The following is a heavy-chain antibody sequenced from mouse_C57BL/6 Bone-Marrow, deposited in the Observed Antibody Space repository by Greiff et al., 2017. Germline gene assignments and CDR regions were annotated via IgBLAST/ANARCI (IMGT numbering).Heavy chain of an antibody. V-gene: IGHV1-81*01. J-gene: IGHJ4*01. CDR2: IYPRSGNT. Sequence: QVQLQQPGAELARPGASVKLSCKASGYTFTSYGISWVKQRTGQGLEWIGEIYPRSGNTYYNEKFKGKVTLTADKSSSTAYMELRSLTSEDSAVYFCARPGSSYFYYAMDYWGQGTSVTVSS. CDR1: GYTFTSYG. D-gene: IGHD1-1*01. CDR3: ARPGSSYFYYAMDY.